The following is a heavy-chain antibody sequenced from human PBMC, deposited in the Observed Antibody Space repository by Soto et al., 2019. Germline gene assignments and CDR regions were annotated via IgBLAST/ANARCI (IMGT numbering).Heavy chain of an antibody. D-gene: IGHD3-16*01. Sequence: PSETLSLTCAVSGGSISSGGYSWSWIRQPPGKGLEWIGYIYHSGNTYYNPSLKSRVSISVDRSKNQFSLKLSSVTAADTAVYYCVPRKGDPFRWGPGTLVTVSS. CDR1: GGSISSGGYS. CDR3: VPRKGDPFR. J-gene: IGHJ4*02. CDR2: IYHSGNT. V-gene: IGHV4-30-2*01.